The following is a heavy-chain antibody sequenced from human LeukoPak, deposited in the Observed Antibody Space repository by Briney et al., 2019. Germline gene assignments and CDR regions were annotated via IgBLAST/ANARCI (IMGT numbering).Heavy chain of an antibody. V-gene: IGHV3-21*01. Sequence: GGSLRLSCAASGFTFSSYSMTWVRQAPGKGLEWVSSISSSSSYIYYADSVKGRFTISRDNAKNSLYLQMNSLRAEDTAVYYCAGDTRVDTVRSYYFPYWGQGTLVTVSS. J-gene: IGHJ4*02. CDR1: GFTFSSYS. CDR2: ISSSSSYI. D-gene: IGHD4-17*01. CDR3: AGDTRVDTVRSYYFPY.